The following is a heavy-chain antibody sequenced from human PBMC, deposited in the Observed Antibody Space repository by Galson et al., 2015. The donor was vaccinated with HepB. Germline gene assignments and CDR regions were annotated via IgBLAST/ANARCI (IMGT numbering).Heavy chain of an antibody. CDR3: ARYHAAQQLVPRDYWYFDL. J-gene: IGHJ2*01. CDR1: GFTVSSNY. V-gene: IGHV3-53*01. Sequence: SLRLSCAASGFTVSSNYMSWVRQAPGKGLEWVSVIYSGGSTYYADSVKGRFTISRDNSKNTLYLQMNSLRAEDTAVYYCARYHAAQQLVPRDYWYFDLWGRGTLVTVSS. D-gene: IGHD6-13*01. CDR2: IYSGGST.